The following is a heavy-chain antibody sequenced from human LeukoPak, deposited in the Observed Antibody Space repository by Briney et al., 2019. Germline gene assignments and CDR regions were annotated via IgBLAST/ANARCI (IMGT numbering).Heavy chain of an antibody. Sequence: PGGSQRLSCAASGFTFSNAWMSWVRQAPGKGLEWVGRIKSKTDGGTTDYAAPVKGRFTISRDDSKNTLYLQMNSLKTEDTAVYYCTTDHFYYDSSGLDYWGQGTLVTVSS. CDR3: TTDHFYYDSSGLDY. D-gene: IGHD3-22*01. CDR1: GFTFSNAW. CDR2: IKSKTDGGTT. J-gene: IGHJ4*02. V-gene: IGHV3-15*01.